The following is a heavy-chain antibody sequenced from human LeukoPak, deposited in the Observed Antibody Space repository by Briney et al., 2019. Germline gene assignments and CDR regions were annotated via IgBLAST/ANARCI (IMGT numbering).Heavy chain of an antibody. D-gene: IGHD2-8*01. Sequence: SETLSLTCAVYGVSFSGYYWSWIRQPPGKGLEWIGEINHSGSTNYNPSLKSRVTISVDTSKNQFSLKLSSVTAADTAVYYCAEGTNYQDAFDIWGQGTMVTVSS. CDR3: AEGTNYQDAFDI. V-gene: IGHV4-34*01. CDR2: INHSGST. J-gene: IGHJ3*02. CDR1: GVSFSGYY.